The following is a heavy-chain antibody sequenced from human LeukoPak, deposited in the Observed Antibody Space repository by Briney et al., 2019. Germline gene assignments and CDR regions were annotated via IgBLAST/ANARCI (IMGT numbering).Heavy chain of an antibody. J-gene: IGHJ4*02. D-gene: IGHD3-22*01. Sequence: SETLSLTCAVSGYSISSGFYWGWIRQPPGKGLEWIGSMYHSGSTYYNPSLKSRVTISVDMSKNQFSLKLSSVTAADTAVYYCARVRYGNSGPMGPDYWGQGTLVTVSS. V-gene: IGHV4-38-2*01. CDR2: MYHSGST. CDR3: ARVRYGNSGPMGPDY. CDR1: GYSISSGFY.